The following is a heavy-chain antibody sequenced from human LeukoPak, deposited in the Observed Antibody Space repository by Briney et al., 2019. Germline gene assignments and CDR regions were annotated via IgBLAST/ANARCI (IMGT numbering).Heavy chain of an antibody. D-gene: IGHD3-22*01. V-gene: IGHV4-39*01. CDR3: ARAQITMIVEYYFDY. CDR1: GGSISSSSYY. CDR2: IYYSGST. Sequence: SETLSLTCTVSGGSISSSSYYWGWIRQPPGKGLEWIGIIYYSGSTYYNPSLKSRVTISVDTSKNQFSLKLSSVTAADTAVYYCARAQITMIVEYYFDYWGQGTLVTVSS. J-gene: IGHJ4*02.